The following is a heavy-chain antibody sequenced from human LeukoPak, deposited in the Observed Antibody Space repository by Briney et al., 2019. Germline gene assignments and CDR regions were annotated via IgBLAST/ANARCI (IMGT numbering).Heavy chain of an antibody. CDR3: AKETYYDSSGAPLFDY. Sequence: GGSLRLSCAASGFIFSNYAMSWVRQAPGKGLEWVSAISGSGGSTYYPDSVKGRFTISRDNSKNTLYLQMNSLRAEDTAVYYCAKETYYDSSGAPLFDYWGQGTLVTVSS. CDR1: GFIFSNYA. V-gene: IGHV3-23*01. D-gene: IGHD3-22*01. J-gene: IGHJ4*02. CDR2: ISGSGGST.